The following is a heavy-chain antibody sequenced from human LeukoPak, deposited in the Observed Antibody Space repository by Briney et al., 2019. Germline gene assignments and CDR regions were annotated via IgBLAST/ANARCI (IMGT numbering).Heavy chain of an antibody. V-gene: IGHV4-59*12. J-gene: IGHJ6*02. CDR1: GGSISNDY. Sequence: SETLSLTCTVSGGSISNDYWSWIRQPPGKGLEWIGYIYYSGDTNYNPSLKSRVTISVDTSKNQFSLKLSSVTAADTAVYYCARGRITMVRGGNYYYGMDVWGQGTTVTVSS. CDR2: IYYSGDT. CDR3: ARGRITMVRGGNYYYGMDV. D-gene: IGHD3-10*01.